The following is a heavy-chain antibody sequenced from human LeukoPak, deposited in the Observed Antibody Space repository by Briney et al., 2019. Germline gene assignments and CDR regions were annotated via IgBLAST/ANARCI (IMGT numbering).Heavy chain of an antibody. CDR2: IYYSGST. D-gene: IGHD3-22*01. CDR3: AREVYYDDSSGYYDYY. J-gene: IGHJ4*02. CDR1: GGSISSGDYY. Sequence: SETLSLTCTVSGGSISSGDYYWSWIRQPPGKGLEWIGYIYYSGSTYYNPSLKSRVTISVDTSKNQFSLKLSSVTAADTAVYYCAREVYYDDSSGYYDYYWGQGTLVTVSS. V-gene: IGHV4-30-4*08.